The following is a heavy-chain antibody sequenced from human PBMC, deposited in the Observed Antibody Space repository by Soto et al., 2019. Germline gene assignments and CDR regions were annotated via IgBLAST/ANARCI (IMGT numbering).Heavy chain of an antibody. Sequence: HVQLQESGPGQVKPSETLSLTCSVSGGSLSGFPWIWIRQPPGKGLEWVGYIYHTGRSNYNPSLKSRLTISLDMSRNQFSLQLTSVTAADTALYYCAIVSNEYGGNGAFDYWGLGTLVTVSS. CDR1: GGSLSGFP. D-gene: IGHD4-17*01. CDR2: IYHTGRS. V-gene: IGHV4-59*01. J-gene: IGHJ4*02. CDR3: AIVSNEYGGNGAFDY.